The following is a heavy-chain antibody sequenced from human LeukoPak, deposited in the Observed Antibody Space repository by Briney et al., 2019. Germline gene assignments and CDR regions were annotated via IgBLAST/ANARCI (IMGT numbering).Heavy chain of an antibody. J-gene: IGHJ4*02. V-gene: IGHV3-7*03. CDR3: EAYGSV. D-gene: IGHD3-10*01. CDR2: IKEDGSET. Sequence: GGSLRLSCAASGFTFSSYWMTWVRQAPGKGLEWVANIKEDGSETYYVDSVKGRFTISRDNDKNTLYLQMNSLRAEDTAVYYCEAYGSVWGQGALVIVSS. CDR1: GFTFSSYW.